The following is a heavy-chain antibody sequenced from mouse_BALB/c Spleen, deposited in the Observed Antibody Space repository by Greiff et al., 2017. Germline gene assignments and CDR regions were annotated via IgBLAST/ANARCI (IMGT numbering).Heavy chain of an antibody. CDR1: GFTFSSYA. D-gene: IGHD2-4*01. Sequence: EVKVVESGGGLVKPGGSLKLSCAASGFTFSSYAMSWVRQTPEKRLEWVASISSGGSTYYPDSVKGRFTISRDNARNTLFLQMTSLRSEDTAMYYCARSRDYDWFAYWGQGTLVTVSA. J-gene: IGHJ3*01. CDR3: ARSRDYDWFAY. V-gene: IGHV5-6-5*01. CDR2: ISSGGST.